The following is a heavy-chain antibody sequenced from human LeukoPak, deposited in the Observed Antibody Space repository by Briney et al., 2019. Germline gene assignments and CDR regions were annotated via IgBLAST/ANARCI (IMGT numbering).Heavy chain of an antibody. Sequence: GGSLRLSCAASGVTLCSFAMSWARQAPGKGLEWVSSISSSSSYIYYADSVKGRFTISRDNAKNSLYLQMNSLRAEDTAVYYCARSAYYDFWSGYYPNWFDPWGQGTLVTVSS. D-gene: IGHD3-3*01. CDR2: ISSSSSYI. V-gene: IGHV3-21*01. CDR3: ARSAYYDFWSGYYPNWFDP. CDR1: GVTLCSFA. J-gene: IGHJ5*02.